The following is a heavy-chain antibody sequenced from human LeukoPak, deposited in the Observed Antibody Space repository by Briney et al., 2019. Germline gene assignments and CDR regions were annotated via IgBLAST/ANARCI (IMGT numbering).Heavy chain of an antibody. Sequence: ASVKVSCKASGYTFTGYYMHWVRQARGQGLEWMGWINPNSGGTNYAQKLQGRVTMTTDTSTSTAYMELRSLRSDDTAVYYCARGGSSYENWFDPWGQGTLVTVSS. CDR2: INPNSGGT. CDR1: GYTFTGYY. CDR3: ARGGSSYENWFDP. D-gene: IGHD6-13*01. J-gene: IGHJ5*02. V-gene: IGHV1-2*02.